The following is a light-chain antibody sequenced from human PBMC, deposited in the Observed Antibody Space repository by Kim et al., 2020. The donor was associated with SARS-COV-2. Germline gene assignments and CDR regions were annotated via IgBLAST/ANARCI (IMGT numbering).Light chain of an antibody. V-gene: IGLV1-47*01. Sequence: CGRGGCASVGRSDGCGCGGGPGAGPRLRIYGAERRPAGVPGRCSGSESGAAASLSISGLRSGDEADYYCAAWDDSVTGRVFGGGTKLTVL. CDR3: AAWDDSVTGRV. J-gene: IGLJ3*02. CDR2: GAE. CDR1: CASVGRSD.